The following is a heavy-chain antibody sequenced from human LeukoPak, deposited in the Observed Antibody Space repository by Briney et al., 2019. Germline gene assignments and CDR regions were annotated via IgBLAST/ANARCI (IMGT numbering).Heavy chain of an antibody. Sequence: PGGSLRLSCAGSGFMFSDYWIHWVRQAPGKGLVWVSRINSDGTSTSYADPVKGRFTISRDNAKNTVFLQMDTLGAEDTAVYYCARMMAGYSSRLHVFDVWGQGTMVTISS. D-gene: IGHD6-13*01. CDR3: ARMMAGYSSRLHVFDV. CDR2: INSDGTST. V-gene: IGHV3-74*01. CDR1: GFMFSDYW. J-gene: IGHJ3*01.